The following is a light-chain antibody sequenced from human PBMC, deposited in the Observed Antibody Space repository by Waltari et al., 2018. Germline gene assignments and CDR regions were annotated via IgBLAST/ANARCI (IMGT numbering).Light chain of an antibody. V-gene: IGLV2-11*01. Sequence: QAALTQPRSVSGSPGTSVTLSCTGTSSYIGGYNYVSWYQQHPGTAPKLIIYEVTKRPSGVSDRFSGSKSGNTASLTISGLQAEDEADYYCNSYAGSNTFLFGGGTRLTVL. J-gene: IGLJ2*01. CDR2: EVT. CDR1: SSYIGGYNY. CDR3: NSYAGSNTFL.